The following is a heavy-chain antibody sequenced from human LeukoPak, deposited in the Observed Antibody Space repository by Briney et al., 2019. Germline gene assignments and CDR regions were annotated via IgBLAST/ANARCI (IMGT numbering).Heavy chain of an antibody. Sequence: ASVKVSFKVSGYTLTELSMHWVRQAPGKGLEWMGGFDPEDGETIYAQKFRGRVTMTEDTSTDTAYMELSSLRSEDTAVYYCAASSGWYLGAFDIWGQGTMVTVSS. CDR3: AASSGWYLGAFDI. D-gene: IGHD6-19*01. CDR1: GYTLTELS. CDR2: FDPEDGET. V-gene: IGHV1-24*01. J-gene: IGHJ3*02.